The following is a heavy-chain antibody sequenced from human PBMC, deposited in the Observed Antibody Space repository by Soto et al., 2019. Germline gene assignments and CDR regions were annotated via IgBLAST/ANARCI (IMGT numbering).Heavy chain of an antibody. Sequence: QMQLQESAPGLVKPSEPLSLTCTVSGGSISGYYWSWIRQSAGMGLEWIGRMHTSGSTNYNPSLKSRVTISVDMSKNQISLKLTSVAAADTALYYCVRASMPKAHFDSWGQGTLVTVSS. V-gene: IGHV4-4*07. CDR1: GGSISGYY. CDR2: MHTSGST. CDR3: VRASMPKAHFDS. J-gene: IGHJ4*02. D-gene: IGHD2-2*01.